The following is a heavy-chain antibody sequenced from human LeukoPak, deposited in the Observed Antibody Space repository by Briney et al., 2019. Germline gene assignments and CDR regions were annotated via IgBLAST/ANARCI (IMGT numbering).Heavy chain of an antibody. Sequence: GGSLRLSCAASGFTFSSYAMSWVRQAPGKGLEWVSAISGSGGSTYYADSVKGRFTISRDNSKNTMSLHMNTLRAEDTAIYYCAKGLYYVHDSSGYHSNRFDPWGQGTLVAVSS. CDR1: GFTFSSYA. CDR2: ISGSGGST. CDR3: AKGLYYVHDSSGYHSNRFDP. J-gene: IGHJ5*02. V-gene: IGHV3-23*01. D-gene: IGHD3-22*01.